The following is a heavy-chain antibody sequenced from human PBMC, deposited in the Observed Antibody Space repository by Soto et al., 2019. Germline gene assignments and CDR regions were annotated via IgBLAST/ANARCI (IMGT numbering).Heavy chain of an antibody. CDR3: ARQWGLDAFDF. CDR1: GGSISGYY. V-gene: IGHV4-59*08. J-gene: IGHJ3*01. Sequence: QVQLQESGPGLVKPSETLSLTYTVSGGSISGYYWSWIRQPPGKGLEWIGYISYSGSTNYNPSLKSRVTISVDTSKNQFSLKLSSVTAADTAVYYCARQWGLDAFDFWGQGTMVTVSS. CDR2: ISYSGST. D-gene: IGHD1-26*01.